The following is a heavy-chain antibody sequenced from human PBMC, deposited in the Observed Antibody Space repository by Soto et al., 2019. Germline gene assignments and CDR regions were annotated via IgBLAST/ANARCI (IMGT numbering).Heavy chain of an antibody. CDR3: AIAVAGTVFDY. CDR1: GFTFSSYA. CDR2: ISGSDGSST. Sequence: GGSLRLSCAASGFTFSSYAMSWVRQAPGKGLEWVSAISGSDGSSTNYADSVKGRFTISRDSAKNTLYLQIKSLRAEDTAVYYCAIAVAGTVFDYWGQGTLVTVSS. D-gene: IGHD6-19*01. J-gene: IGHJ4*02. V-gene: IGHV3-23*01.